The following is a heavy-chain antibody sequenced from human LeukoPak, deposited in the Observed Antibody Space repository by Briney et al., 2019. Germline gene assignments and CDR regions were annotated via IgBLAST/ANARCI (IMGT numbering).Heavy chain of an antibody. CDR3: ARAARELLAIEYYFDY. CDR2: LSAYNGNT. D-gene: IGHD1-26*01. Sequence: ASVKVSCKASGYTFTSYGISWVRQAPGQGLEWMGWLSAYNGNTNYAQKLQGRVTMTTDTSTSTAYMELRSLRSDDTAVYYCARAARELLAIEYYFDYWGQGTLVTVSS. J-gene: IGHJ4*02. V-gene: IGHV1-18*01. CDR1: GYTFTSYG.